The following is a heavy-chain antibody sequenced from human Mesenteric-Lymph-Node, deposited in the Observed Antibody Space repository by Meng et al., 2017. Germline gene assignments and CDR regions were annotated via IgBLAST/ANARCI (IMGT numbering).Heavy chain of an antibody. Sequence: ASVKVSCKASGYTFTSYGISWVRQAPGQGLEWMGWISAYNGNTNYAQKLQGRVTMTTDTSTSTAYMELRILRSDDTAVYYCAREYCSSTSCYAVGAFLSYYYYCMDFWGQGTTVTVSS. CDR1: GYTFTSYG. CDR3: AREYCSSTSCYAVGAFLSYYYYCMDF. J-gene: IGHJ6*02. CDR2: ISAYNGNT. V-gene: IGHV1-18*01. D-gene: IGHD2-2*01.